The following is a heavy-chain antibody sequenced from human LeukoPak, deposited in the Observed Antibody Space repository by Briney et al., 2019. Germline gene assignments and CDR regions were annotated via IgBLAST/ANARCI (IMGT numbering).Heavy chain of an antibody. CDR2: INSDGSST. Sequence: GGSLRLSCAASGFTFSSYWMHWVRQAPGKGLVWVSRINSDGSSTSYADSVKGRFTISRDNAKNSLYLQMNSLRAEDTAVYYCARGVGGYYDSSGRTSGDWFDPWGQGTLVTVSS. CDR1: GFTFSSYW. CDR3: ARGVGGYYDSSGRTSGDWFDP. D-gene: IGHD3-22*01. V-gene: IGHV3-74*01. J-gene: IGHJ5*02.